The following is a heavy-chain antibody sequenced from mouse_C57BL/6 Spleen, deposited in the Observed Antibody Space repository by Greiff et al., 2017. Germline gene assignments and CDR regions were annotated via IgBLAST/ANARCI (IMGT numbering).Heavy chain of an antibody. V-gene: IGHV1-50*01. CDR1: GYTFTSYW. Sequence: QVHVKQPGAELVKPGASVKLSCKASGYTFTSYWMQWVKQRPGQGLEWIGEIDPSDSYTNYNQKFKGKATLTVDTSSSTAYMQLSSLTSEDSAVYYCARPYGNFYAMDYWGQGTSVTVSS. J-gene: IGHJ4*01. CDR3: ARPYGNFYAMDY. D-gene: IGHD2-1*01. CDR2: IDPSDSYT.